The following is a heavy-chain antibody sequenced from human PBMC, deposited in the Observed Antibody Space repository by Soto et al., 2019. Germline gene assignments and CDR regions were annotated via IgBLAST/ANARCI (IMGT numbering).Heavy chain of an antibody. CDR2: IIPIFGTA. CDR3: ARVKLGGSPIVVVPAAEYYYYGMDV. Sequence: SVKVSCKASGGTFSSYAISWVRQAPGHGLEWMGGIIPIFGTANYAQKFQGRVTIPADESTSTAYMELSSLRSEDTAVYYCARVKLGGSPIVVVPAAEYYYYGMDVWGQGTTVTVSS. J-gene: IGHJ6*02. V-gene: IGHV1-69*13. D-gene: IGHD2-2*01. CDR1: GGTFSSYA.